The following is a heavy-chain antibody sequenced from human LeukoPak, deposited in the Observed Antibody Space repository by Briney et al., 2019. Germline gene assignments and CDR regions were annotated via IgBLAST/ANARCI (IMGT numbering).Heavy chain of an antibody. J-gene: IGHJ3*02. CDR1: GGSISSSSYY. CDR3: ARDRRQVTSNRRGAFDI. CDR2: IYYSGSI. V-gene: IGHV4-39*02. Sequence: SETLSLTCTVSGGSISSSSYYWGWIRQPPGKGLEWIGSIYYSGSIYYNPSLKSRVTISVDTSKNQFSLKLSSVTAADTAVYYCARDRRQVTSNRRGAFDIWGQGTMVTVSS. D-gene: IGHD2-21*02.